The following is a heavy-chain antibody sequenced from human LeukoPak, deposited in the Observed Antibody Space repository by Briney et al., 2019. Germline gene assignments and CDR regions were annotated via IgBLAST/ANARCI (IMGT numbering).Heavy chain of an antibody. J-gene: IGHJ6*03. CDR2: INHSGST. CDR3: ARDRDEYYYGSGYYYYMDV. Sequence: SETLSLTCAVYGGSFSGYYWSWIRQPPGKGLEWIGEINHSGSTNYNPSLKSRLTISVDTSKNQFSLKLSSVTAADTAVYYCARDRDEYYYGSGYYYYMDVWGKGTTVTVSS. D-gene: IGHD3-10*01. V-gene: IGHV4-34*01. CDR1: GGSFSGYY.